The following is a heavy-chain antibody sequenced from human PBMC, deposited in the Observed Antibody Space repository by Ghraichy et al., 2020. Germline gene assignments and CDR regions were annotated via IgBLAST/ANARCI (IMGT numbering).Heavy chain of an antibody. CDR3: ARGQEGWLHHEADY. D-gene: IGHD5-24*01. CDR2: INHSGST. Sequence: SETLSLTCAVYGGSFSGYYWSWIRQPPGKGLEWIGEINHSGSTNYNPSLKSRVTISVDTSKNQFSLKLSSVTAADTAVYYCARGQEGWLHHEADYWGQGTLVTVSS. J-gene: IGHJ4*02. CDR1: GGSFSGYY. V-gene: IGHV4-34*01.